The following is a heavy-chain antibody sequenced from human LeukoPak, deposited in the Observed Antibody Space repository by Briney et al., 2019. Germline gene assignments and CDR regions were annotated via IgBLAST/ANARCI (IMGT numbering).Heavy chain of an antibody. CDR3: AKRQDKV. Sequence: GRSLRLSCAASGFTFNNYAMHWVRQAPGKGLEWVAVISYDGSNKYYADSVKGRFTISRDNSKNTLYLQMNSLRAEDTAVYYCAKRQDKVGGQGTLVTVSS. D-gene: IGHD2-15*01. CDR2: ISYDGSNK. J-gene: IGHJ4*02. V-gene: IGHV3-30-3*02. CDR1: GFTFNNYA.